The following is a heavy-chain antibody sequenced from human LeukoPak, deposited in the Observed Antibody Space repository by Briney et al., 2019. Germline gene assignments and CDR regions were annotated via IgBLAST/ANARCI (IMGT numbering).Heavy chain of an antibody. J-gene: IGHJ3*02. CDR1: GYTLTEYS. V-gene: IGHV1-24*01. CDR3: ATVPSPLPDAFDI. Sequence: ASVKVSCKVSGYTLTEYSMHWVRQAPGKGLEWMGGFDPVDGETIYAQKFQGRVTMTEDTSTDTAYMELSSLRSEDTAVYYCATVPSPLPDAFDIWGQGTMVTVSS. CDR2: FDPVDGET.